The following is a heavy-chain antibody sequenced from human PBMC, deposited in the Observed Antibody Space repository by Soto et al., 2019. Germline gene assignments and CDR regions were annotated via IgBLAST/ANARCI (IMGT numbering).Heavy chain of an antibody. Sequence: SETLSLTCTGSGGSISSSSYYWGWIRQPPGKGLEWIGSIYYSGSTYYNPSLKSRVTISVDTSKNQFSLKLSSVTAADTAVYYCARVKASGVNFDYWGQGTLVTV. CDR1: GGSISSSSYY. CDR2: IYYSGST. CDR3: ARVKASGVNFDY. J-gene: IGHJ4*02. V-gene: IGHV4-39*07. D-gene: IGHD3-10*01.